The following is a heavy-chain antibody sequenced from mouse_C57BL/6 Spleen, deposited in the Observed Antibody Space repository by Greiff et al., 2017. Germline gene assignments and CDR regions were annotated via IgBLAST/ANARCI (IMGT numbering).Heavy chain of an antibody. Sequence: VQLKESGPELVKPGASVKISCKASGYSFTDYNMNWVKQSNGKSLEWIGVINPNYGTTSYNQKFKGKATLTVDQSSSTAYMQLNSLTSEDSAVYYCARRRNYCNYGWYFDVWGTGTTVTVSS. CDR3: ARRRNYCNYGWYFDV. CDR1: GYSFTDYN. CDR2: INPNYGTT. J-gene: IGHJ1*03. D-gene: IGHD2-1*01. V-gene: IGHV1-39*01.